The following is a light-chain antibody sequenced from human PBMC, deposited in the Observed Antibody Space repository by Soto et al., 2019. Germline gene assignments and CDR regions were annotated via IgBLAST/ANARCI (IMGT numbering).Light chain of an antibody. J-gene: IGKJ1*01. V-gene: IGKV3-20*01. CDR3: QHYGTSPST. Sequence: EIVLTQSPVTLSVSPGERATLSCRASQSVRSNLAWYQQKPGQAPRLLIYSASTRATGIPDRFSGSGSGTDFTLTISRLEPEDFAVYYCQHYGTSPSTFGRGTKVDIK. CDR2: SAS. CDR1: QSVRSN.